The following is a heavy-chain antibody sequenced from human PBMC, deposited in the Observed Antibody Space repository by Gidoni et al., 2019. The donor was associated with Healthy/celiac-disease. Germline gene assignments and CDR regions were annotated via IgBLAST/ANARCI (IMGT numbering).Heavy chain of an antibody. V-gene: IGHV3-21*01. J-gene: IGHJ3*02. CDR1: GFTFRSFS. CDR2: ISSSSSYI. Sequence: EVQLVESGGGLVKPGGSLTLSWAAPGFTFRSFSMHWVRQAPGKGLEWGSSISSSSSYIYYADSVKGRFTISRDNAKNSLYLQMNSLRAEDTAVYYCARDGGYDYIWGSYRNDAFDIWGQGTMVTVSS. D-gene: IGHD3-16*02. CDR3: ARDGGYDYIWGSYRNDAFDI.